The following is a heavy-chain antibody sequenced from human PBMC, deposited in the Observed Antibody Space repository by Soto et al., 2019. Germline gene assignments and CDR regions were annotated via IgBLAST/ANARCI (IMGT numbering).Heavy chain of an antibody. J-gene: IGHJ6*02. CDR2: IIPIFGTA. CDR1: GGTFSSYA. D-gene: IGHD2-15*01. CDR3: ARGAYCSGGSCYSGRYYYGMDV. V-gene: IGHV1-69*13. Sequence: GASVKVSCKASGGTFSSYAISWVRQAPGQGLEWMGGIIPIFGTANYAQKFQGRVTITADESTSTAYMELSSLRSEDTAVYYCARGAYCSGGSCYSGRYYYGMDVWGQGTTVTVSS.